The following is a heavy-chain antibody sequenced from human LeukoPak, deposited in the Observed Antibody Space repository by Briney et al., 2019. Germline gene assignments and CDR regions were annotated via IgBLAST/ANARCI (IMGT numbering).Heavy chain of an antibody. CDR3: ASWYSSSASPSDY. D-gene: IGHD6-13*01. CDR1: GGSFSGYY. J-gene: IGHJ4*02. V-gene: IGHV4-34*01. CDR2: INHSGST. Sequence: SETLSLTCAVYGGSFSGYYWSWIRQPPGKGLEWIGEINHSGSTNYNPSLKSRVTISVDTSKNKFSLKLSSVTAADTAVYYCASWYSSSASPSDYWGQGTLVTVSS.